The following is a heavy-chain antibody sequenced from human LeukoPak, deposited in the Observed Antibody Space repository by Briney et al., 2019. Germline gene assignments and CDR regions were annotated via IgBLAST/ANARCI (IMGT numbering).Heavy chain of an antibody. CDR1: GGSFSGYY. V-gene: IGHV4-34*01. CDR2: INHSGST. Sequence: SETLSLTCAVYGGSFSGYYWSWIRQPPGKGLEWIGEINHSGSTNYNPSLKSRVTISVDTSKNQFSLKLGSVTAADTAVYYCARVGSHYSSSWYRRGYFDYWGQGTLVTVSS. D-gene: IGHD6-13*01. J-gene: IGHJ4*02. CDR3: ARVGSHYSSSWYRRGYFDY.